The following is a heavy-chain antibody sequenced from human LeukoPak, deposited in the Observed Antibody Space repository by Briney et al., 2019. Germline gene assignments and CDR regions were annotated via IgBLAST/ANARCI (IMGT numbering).Heavy chain of an antibody. CDR2: ISSSGSTI. Sequence: GGSLRLSCATSGFTFSSYEMNWVRQAPGKGLEWVSYISSSGSTIYYADSVKGRFTISRDNAKNSLYLQMNSLRAEDTAVYYCAELGITVIGGVWGKGTTVTISS. CDR3: AELGITVIGGV. D-gene: IGHD3-10*02. CDR1: GFTFSSYE. J-gene: IGHJ6*04. V-gene: IGHV3-48*03.